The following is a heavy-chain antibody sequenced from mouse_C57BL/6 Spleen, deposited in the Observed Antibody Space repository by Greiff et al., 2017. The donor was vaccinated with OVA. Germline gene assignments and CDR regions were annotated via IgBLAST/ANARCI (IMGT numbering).Heavy chain of an antibody. D-gene: IGHD1-1*01. CDR1: GFSFNTYA. Sequence: EVQLVESGGGLVQPKGSLKLSCAASGFSFNTYAMNWVRQAPGKGLEWVARIRSKSNNYATYYADSVKDRFTISRDDSDSMLYLQMNNLKTDDTEMYYCERDPYDGSKRWYVDVWGTGTTVTVSS. CDR2: IRSKSNNYAT. J-gene: IGHJ1*03. CDR3: ERDPYDGSKRWYVDV. V-gene: IGHV10-1*01.